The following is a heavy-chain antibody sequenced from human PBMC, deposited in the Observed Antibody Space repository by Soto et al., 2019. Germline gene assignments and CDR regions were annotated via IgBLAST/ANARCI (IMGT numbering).Heavy chain of an antibody. D-gene: IGHD3-3*01. J-gene: IGHJ4*02. CDR3: AKDAVGGTLILEWLSSHPIPDY. V-gene: IGHV3-23*01. CDR1: GFTFSSYA. CDR2: ISGSGGST. Sequence: GGSLRLSCAASGFTFSSYAMSWVRQAPGKGLEWVSAISGSGGSTYYADSVKGRFTISRDNSKNTLYLQMNSLRAEDTAVYYCAKDAVGGTLILEWLSSHPIPDYWGQGTLVTVSS.